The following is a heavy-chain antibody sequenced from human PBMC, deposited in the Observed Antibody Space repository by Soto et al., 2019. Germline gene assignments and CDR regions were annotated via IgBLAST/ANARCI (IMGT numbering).Heavy chain of an antibody. CDR3: AIGYSYGQKIGGMDV. V-gene: IGHV1-69*12. J-gene: IGHJ6*02. D-gene: IGHD5-18*01. Sequence: QVQLVQSGAEVKKPGSSVKVSCKASGGTFSSYAISWVRQAPGQGLEWMGGIIPICGTANYAQKFQGRVKITADESTSTPYMELSSLRSEDTAVYYCAIGYSYGQKIGGMDVWGRGTTVTVSS. CDR1: GGTFSSYA. CDR2: IIPICGTA.